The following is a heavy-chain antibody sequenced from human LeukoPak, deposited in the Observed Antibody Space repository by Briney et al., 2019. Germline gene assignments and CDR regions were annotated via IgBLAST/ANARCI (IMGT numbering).Heavy chain of an antibody. V-gene: IGHV4-59*11. CDR1: GASINGHY. CDR2: ISHTGST. J-gene: IGHJ3*02. CDR3: ARDQIINALDI. D-gene: IGHD3-10*01. Sequence: SETLSPTCTVSGASINGHYWSWVRQSPEKGLEWIGYISHTGSTNYNPFLKSRVTMSVDTSKKQFSLKLSSVTAADTAIYYCARDQIINALDIWGQGTLVTVSS.